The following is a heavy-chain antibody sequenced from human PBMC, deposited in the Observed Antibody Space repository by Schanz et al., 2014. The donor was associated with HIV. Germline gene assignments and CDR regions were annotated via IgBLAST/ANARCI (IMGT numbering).Heavy chain of an antibody. CDR2: ISYDGNDK. Sequence: VQMLESGGGVVQPGRSLRLSCAASGFTFIRDGMHWVRQAPGKGLEGPPLISYDGNDKYYADSVKGRFTVSRDNSKNTLYLQMNNLRAEDTAVYFCAKASVTDYCDYWGQGTLVTVSS. V-gene: IGHV3-30*18. CDR3: AKASVTDYCDY. D-gene: IGHD4-17*01. J-gene: IGHJ4*02. CDR1: GFTFIRDG.